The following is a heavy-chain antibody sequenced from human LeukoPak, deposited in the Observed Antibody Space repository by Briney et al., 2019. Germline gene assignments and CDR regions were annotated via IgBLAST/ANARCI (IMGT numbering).Heavy chain of an antibody. D-gene: IGHD1-14*01. J-gene: IGHJ3*02. CDR2: LSDSGRAI. CDR1: GFNFNAYG. CDR3: ARNLGTLATGGVALDI. V-gene: IGHV3-48*01. Sequence: PGGSLRLSCVASGFNFNAYGMNWVRQAPGKGLEWLAFLSDSGRAIHYADSVKGRFTISRDDSKNTVSLQMNSLRVEDTAMYYCARNLGTLATGGVALDIWGQGTMVTVAS.